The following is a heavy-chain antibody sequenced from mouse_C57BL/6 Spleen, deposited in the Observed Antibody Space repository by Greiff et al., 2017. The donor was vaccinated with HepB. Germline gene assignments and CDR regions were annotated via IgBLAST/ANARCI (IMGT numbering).Heavy chain of an antibody. CDR3: ASGYGSSLWFAY. CDR2: FHPYNDDT. Sequence: VLLLESGAELVKPGASVKMSCKASGYTFTTYPIEWMKQNPGKSLEWIGNFHPYNDDTKYNEKFKGKATLTVDKSSSTVYLELSRLTSDDSAVYDCASGYGSSLWFAYWGQGTLVTVSA. CDR1: GYTFTTYP. J-gene: IGHJ3*01. D-gene: IGHD1-1*01. V-gene: IGHV1-47*01.